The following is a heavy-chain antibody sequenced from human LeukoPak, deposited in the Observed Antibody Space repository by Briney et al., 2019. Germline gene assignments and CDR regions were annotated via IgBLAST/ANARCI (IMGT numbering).Heavy chain of an antibody. J-gene: IGHJ4*02. V-gene: IGHV1-2*02. CDR2: INPNSGGT. CDR1: GYTFTGYY. Sequence: ASVKVSCKASGYTFTGYYMHWVRQAPGQGLGWMGWINPNSGGTNYAQKFQGRVTMTRDTSISTAYMELSRLRSDDTAVYYCARGIYDSSGYYYYFDYWGQGTLVTVSS. D-gene: IGHD3-22*01. CDR3: ARGIYDSSGYYYYFDY.